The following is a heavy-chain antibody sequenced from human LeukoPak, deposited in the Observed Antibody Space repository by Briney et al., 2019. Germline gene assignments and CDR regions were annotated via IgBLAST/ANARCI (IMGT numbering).Heavy chain of an antibody. V-gene: IGHV3-30*18. D-gene: IGHD2-15*01. CDR2: ISYDGGNK. CDR1: GFTFSICR. Sequence: AGGSLRLSCAASGFTFSICRMHWIRQAPGKGLEWVAVISYDGGNKYYADSVKGRFTISRDNSKNTLYLQMNSLRAEDTAVYYCAKDRDDCSGGSCYYFDYWGQGTLVTVSS. J-gene: IGHJ4*02. CDR3: AKDRDDCSGGSCYYFDY.